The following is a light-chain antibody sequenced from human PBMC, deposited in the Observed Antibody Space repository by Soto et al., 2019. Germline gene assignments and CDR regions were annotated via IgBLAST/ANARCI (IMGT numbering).Light chain of an antibody. CDR3: QQSYSTPRT. V-gene: IGKV1-5*03. CDR1: QTISSW. Sequence: IQMPQYPSTLSGSVGDRVTITCRASQTISSWLSWYQQKPGKAPKLLIYKASTLKSGVPSRFSGSGSGTDFTLTISSLQPEDFATYYCQQSYSTPRTFGQGTKVDI. CDR2: KAS. J-gene: IGKJ1*01.